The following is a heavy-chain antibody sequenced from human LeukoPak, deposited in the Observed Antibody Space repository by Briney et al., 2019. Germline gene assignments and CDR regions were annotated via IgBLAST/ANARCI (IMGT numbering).Heavy chain of an antibody. CDR2: ISGSGGST. J-gene: IGHJ4*02. CDR3: MKATVVVVAATYFDY. D-gene: IGHD2-15*01. Sequence: PGGSLRLSCSASGFTFSDYAMYWVRQAPGKGLEYVSAISGSGGSTEYADSVKGRFTISRDNSKNTLFLQMSSLRVEHTAVYYCMKATVVVVAATYFDYWGQGSLVTVSS. CDR1: GFTFSDYA. V-gene: IGHV3-64D*06.